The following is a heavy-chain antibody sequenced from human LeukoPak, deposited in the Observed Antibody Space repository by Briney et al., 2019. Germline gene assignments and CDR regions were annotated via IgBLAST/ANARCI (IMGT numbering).Heavy chain of an antibody. Sequence: SETLSLTCTVSGGSIGSSSYYWGWIRQPPGKGLEWIGSIYYSGSTYYNPSLKSRVTISVDTSKNQFSLKLSSVTAADTAVYYCARLGIQLGSYYYYMDVWGKGTTVTVSS. V-gene: IGHV4-39*07. CDR2: IYYSGST. J-gene: IGHJ6*03. CDR1: GGSIGSSSYY. CDR3: ARLGIQLGSYYYYMDV. D-gene: IGHD5-18*01.